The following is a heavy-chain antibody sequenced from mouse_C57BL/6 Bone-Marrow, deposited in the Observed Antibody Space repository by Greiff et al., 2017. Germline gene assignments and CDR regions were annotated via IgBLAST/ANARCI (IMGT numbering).Heavy chain of an antibody. V-gene: IGHV5-4*03. CDR3: ARHYYGRAWFAY. D-gene: IGHD1-1*01. CDR2: ISDGGSYT. Sequence: EVMLVESGGGLVKPGGSLKLSCAASGFTFSSYAMSWVRQTPEQRLEWVATISDGGSYTYYTDNVKGRFTISRDNAKNNRYLQMSHLKSEDTAMYYCARHYYGRAWFAYWGQGTLVTVSA. CDR1: GFTFSSYA. J-gene: IGHJ3*01.